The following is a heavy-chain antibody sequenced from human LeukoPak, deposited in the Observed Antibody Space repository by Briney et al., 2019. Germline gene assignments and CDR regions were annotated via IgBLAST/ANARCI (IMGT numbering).Heavy chain of an antibody. CDR1: GYTFTSYY. V-gene: IGHV1-46*01. Sequence: ASVKVSCKASGYTFTSYYMHWVRQAPGQGLEWVGIINPSDSITTYAQKFQGRVTTTRDTSTSTVYMELSSLRSEDSAVYYCARRWFGELINWGQGTLVTVSS. J-gene: IGHJ4*02. CDR2: INPSDSIT. D-gene: IGHD3-10*01. CDR3: ARRWFGELIN.